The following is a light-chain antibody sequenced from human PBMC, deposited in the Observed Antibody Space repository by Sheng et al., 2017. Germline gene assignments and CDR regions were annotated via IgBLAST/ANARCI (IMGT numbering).Light chain of an antibody. CDR2: GNN. Sequence: QSVLTQPPSVSGAPGQRVTISCTGSSSNIGAGYDVHWYQQLPGTAPKLLIYGNNYRPSGVPDRFSGSKSGTSASLAITGLQAEDEADYYCQSYDSSLSGSVFGGGTKLTVL. J-gene: IGLJ2*01. CDR3: QSYDSSLSGSV. CDR1: SSNIGAGYD. V-gene: IGLV1-40*01.